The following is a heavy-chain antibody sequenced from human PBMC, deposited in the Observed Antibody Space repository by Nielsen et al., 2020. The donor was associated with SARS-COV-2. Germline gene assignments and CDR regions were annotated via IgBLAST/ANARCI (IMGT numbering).Heavy chain of an antibody. CDR2: IYYSGST. CDR1: GGSISSYY. CDR3: ARGAVTTGYYYGMDV. J-gene: IGHJ6*02. Sequence: SETLSLTCTVSGGSISSYYWSWIRQPPGKGLEWIGYIYYSGSTNYNPSLKSRVTISVDTSKNQFSLKLSSVTVADTAVYYCARGAVTTGYYYGMDVWGQGTTVTVSS. V-gene: IGHV4-59*01. D-gene: IGHD4-11*01.